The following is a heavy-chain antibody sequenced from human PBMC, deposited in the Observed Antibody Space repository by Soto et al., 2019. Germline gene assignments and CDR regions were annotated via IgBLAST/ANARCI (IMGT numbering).Heavy chain of an antibody. J-gene: IGHJ4*02. D-gene: IGHD3-22*01. CDR2: IKQDGSEK. Sequence: GGSLRLSCAASGFTFSSYWMSWVRQAPGKGLEWVANIKQDGSEKYYVDSVKGRFTISRDNAKNSLYLQMNSLRAEDTAVYYCARVVRYYYDSSGYLDYWGQGTLVTVSS. CDR3: ARVVRYYYDSSGYLDY. CDR1: GFTFSSYW. V-gene: IGHV3-7*01.